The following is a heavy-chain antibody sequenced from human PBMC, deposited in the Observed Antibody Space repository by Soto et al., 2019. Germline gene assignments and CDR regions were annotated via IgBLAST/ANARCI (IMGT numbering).Heavy chain of an antibody. J-gene: IGHJ3*02. CDR2: ISSSSSYI. CDR1: GFTFSSYS. CDR3: ARDGYLVAASSDAFDI. Sequence: GGSLRLSCAASGFTFSSYSMNWVRQAPGKGLEWVSSISSSSSYIYYADSVKGRFTIYRDNAKNSLYLQMNSLRAEDTAVYYCARDGYLVAASSDAFDIWGQGTMVTVSS. V-gene: IGHV3-21*01. D-gene: IGHD2-15*01.